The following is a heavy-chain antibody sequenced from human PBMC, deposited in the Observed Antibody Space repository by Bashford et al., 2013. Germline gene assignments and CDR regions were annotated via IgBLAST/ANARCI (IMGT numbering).Heavy chain of an antibody. D-gene: IGHD5-12*01. CDR3: ATLPYDCTSPLSI. CDR2: VSPDNGNT. J-gene: IGHJ4*02. Sequence: ASVKVSCKASGYTFKSYGISWVRQAPGQGLEWMGWVSPDNGNTKYTQKVQGRVSMTRDTSTNTAYMELRSLRSDDTAMYYCATLPYDCTSPLSIRGQGTLVTVSS. CDR1: GYTFKSYG. V-gene: IGHV1-18*01.